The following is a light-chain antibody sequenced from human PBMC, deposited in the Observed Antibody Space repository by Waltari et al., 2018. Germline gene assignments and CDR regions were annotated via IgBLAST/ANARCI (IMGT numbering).Light chain of an antibody. J-gene: IGLJ1*01. CDR1: SSNIGAGND. V-gene: IGLV1-40*01. CDR3: QSFDNSLSVPYV. CDR2: ANT. Sequence: QSVLTQPPSVSGAPGQRVTISCTGSSSNIGAGNDVHWYQQLPGSAPKLLISANTKRPAGGPDRFSGAKSGTSASLAITGLQAEDEGDYYCQSFDNSLSVPYVFGTGTKVTVL.